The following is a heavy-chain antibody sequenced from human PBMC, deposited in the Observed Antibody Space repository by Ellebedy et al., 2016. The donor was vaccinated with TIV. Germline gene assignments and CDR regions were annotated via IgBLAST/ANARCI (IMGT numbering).Heavy chain of an antibody. J-gene: IGHJ3*02. CDR2: ISSGSSYI. CDR1: GFTFSTYG. Sequence: PGGSLRLSCATSGFTFSTYGMNWVRQAPGKGLEWVSSISSGSSYIYYADSLKGRFTVSRDNAKNSLFLQMNGLRAEDTAAYYCARGHSGSYQRDDAFDIWGQGTMVTVSS. V-gene: IGHV3-21*01. CDR3: ARGHSGSYQRDDAFDI. D-gene: IGHD1-26*01.